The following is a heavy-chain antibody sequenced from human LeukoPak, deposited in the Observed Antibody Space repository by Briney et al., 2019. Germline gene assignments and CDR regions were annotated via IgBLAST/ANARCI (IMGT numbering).Heavy chain of an antibody. J-gene: IGHJ5*02. CDR3: ARASFNVVFGNWFDP. CDR2: VYYSGST. Sequence: SETLSLTCTASSGSIGSSSNYWGWIRQAPGKGLEWIGNVYYSGSTFYNPSLKSRVTISVDTSKNQFSPKLRSVTAADTAIYYCARASFNVVFGNWFDPWGQGTLVTVSS. D-gene: IGHD2-8*01. CDR1: SGSIGSSSNY. V-gene: IGHV4-39*01.